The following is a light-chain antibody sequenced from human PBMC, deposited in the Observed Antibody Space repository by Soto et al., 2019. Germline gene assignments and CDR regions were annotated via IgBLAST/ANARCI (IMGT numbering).Light chain of an antibody. V-gene: IGKV1-27*01. Sequence: DIQMTQSPSSLSASVGDRVTITCRASQGISNYLAWYQQKPGKVPKLLIYAASTLQSGVPSRFSGSGSGTDFTLAISSLQPKDVATYFGQKYNSAITFGGGTKVEIK. J-gene: IGKJ4*01. CDR3: QKYNSAIT. CDR1: QGISNY. CDR2: AAS.